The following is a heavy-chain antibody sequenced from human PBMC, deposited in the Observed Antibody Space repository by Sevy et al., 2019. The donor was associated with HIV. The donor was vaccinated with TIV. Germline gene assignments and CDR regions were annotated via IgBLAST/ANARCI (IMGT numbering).Heavy chain of an antibody. D-gene: IGHD1-20*01. V-gene: IGHV3-30*18. J-gene: IGHJ6*02. CDR3: AKDLVYNWKDGVSYYYGMDV. Sequence: GGSLRLSCAASGFTVSSYGMHWVRQAPGKGLEWVAVISYDGSNKYYADSVKGRFTISRDNSKNTLYLQMNSLRAEDTAVYYCAKDLVYNWKDGVSYYYGMDVWGQGTTVTVSS. CDR1: GFTVSSYG. CDR2: ISYDGSNK.